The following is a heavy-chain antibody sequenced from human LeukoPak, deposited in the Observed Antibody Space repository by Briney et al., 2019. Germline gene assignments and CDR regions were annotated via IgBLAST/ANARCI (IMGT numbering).Heavy chain of an antibody. V-gene: IGHV3-21*01. J-gene: IGHJ4*02. Sequence: GGSLRLSCAASGFTFSSYSMNWVRQAPGKGLEWVSSISSSSSYIYYADSVKGRFTISRDNAKNSLYLQMNSLRAEDTAVYYCARGPVAGTGPIDYWGQGTLVTVSS. D-gene: IGHD6-19*01. CDR3: ARGPVAGTGPIDY. CDR1: GFTFSSYS. CDR2: ISSSSSYI.